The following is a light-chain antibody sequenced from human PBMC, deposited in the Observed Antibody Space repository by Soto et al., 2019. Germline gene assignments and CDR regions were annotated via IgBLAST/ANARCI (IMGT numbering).Light chain of an antibody. CDR1: QAIRND. CDR3: LQDDNYPWT. V-gene: IGKV1-6*01. J-gene: IGKJ1*01. Sequence: AIQMTQSPSSLSASVGDRVTISCRASQAIRNDLGWYQQKPGKAPNLLIYGGSSLESGVPSRFSGSGSGTDFTLTISSLQPEDFATYYCLQDDNYPWTFGQGTKVEI. CDR2: GGS.